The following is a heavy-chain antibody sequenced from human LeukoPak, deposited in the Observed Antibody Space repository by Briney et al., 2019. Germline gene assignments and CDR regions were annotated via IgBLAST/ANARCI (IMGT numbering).Heavy chain of an antibody. CDR1: GGSISGYY. J-gene: IGHJ6*03. CDR2: MYYSGST. CDR3: ARQDYYYYMDV. Sequence: SDTLSLTCTVSGGSISGYYWSWIRQPPGKGLEWIGYMYYSGSTKYNPSLKSRVTISVDTSKNQLSLKLSSVTTADTAVYYCARQDYYYYMDVWGKGPTVTVSS. V-gene: IGHV4-59*08.